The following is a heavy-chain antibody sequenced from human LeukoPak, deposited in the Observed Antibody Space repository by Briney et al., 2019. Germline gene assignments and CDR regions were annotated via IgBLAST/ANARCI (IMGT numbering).Heavy chain of an antibody. J-gene: IGHJ5*02. Sequence: GGSLRLSCAASGFTFSSYGMSWVRRAPGKGLEWVSAISGSGGSTYYADSVKGRFTISRDNSKNTLYLQMNSLRAEDTAVYYCAKDAVLLWFGGNWFDPWGQGTLVTVSS. CDR3: AKDAVLLWFGGNWFDP. V-gene: IGHV3-23*01. D-gene: IGHD3-10*01. CDR1: GFTFSSYG. CDR2: ISGSGGST.